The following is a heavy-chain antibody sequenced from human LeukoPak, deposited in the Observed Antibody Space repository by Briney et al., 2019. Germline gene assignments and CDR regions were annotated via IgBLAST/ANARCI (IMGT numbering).Heavy chain of an antibody. D-gene: IGHD6-19*01. Sequence: GRSLRLSCAASGFTFSSYAMHWVRQAPGKGLEWVAVISYDGSNKYYADSVKGRFTISRDNSKNTLYLQMNSLRAEDTAVYYCARDPIAVAGGGYYYYGMDVWGQGTTVTVSS. CDR2: ISYDGSNK. V-gene: IGHV3-30-3*01. J-gene: IGHJ6*02. CDR3: ARDPIAVAGGGYYYYGMDV. CDR1: GFTFSSYA.